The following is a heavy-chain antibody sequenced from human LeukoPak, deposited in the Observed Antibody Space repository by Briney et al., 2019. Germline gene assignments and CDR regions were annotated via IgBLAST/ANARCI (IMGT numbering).Heavy chain of an antibody. CDR1: GGSISSGSYY. D-gene: IGHD3-9*01. CDR2: IYTSGST. J-gene: IGHJ3*02. Sequence: PSETLSLTCTVSGGSISSGSYYWSWIRQPAGKGLEWIGRIYTSGSTNYNPSLKSRVTISVDTSKNQFSLKLSSVTAADTAVYYCASFDWLLDAFDIWGQGTMVTVSS. CDR3: ASFDWLLDAFDI. V-gene: IGHV4-61*02.